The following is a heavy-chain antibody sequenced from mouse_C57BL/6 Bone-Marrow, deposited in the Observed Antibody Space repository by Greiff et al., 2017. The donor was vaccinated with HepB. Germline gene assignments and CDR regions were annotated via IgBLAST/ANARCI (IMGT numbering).Heavy chain of an antibody. CDR3: TRELGRLAY. CDR1: GFTFSDAW. J-gene: IGHJ3*01. Sequence: EVKVEESGGGLVQPGGSMKLSCAASGFTFSDAWMDWVRQSPEKGLEWVAEIRNKANHHATYYAESVKGRFTISRDDSKSSVYLQMNSLRAEDTGIYYCTRELGRLAYGGQGTLVTVSA. D-gene: IGHD4-1*01. V-gene: IGHV6-6*01. CDR2: IRNKANHHAT.